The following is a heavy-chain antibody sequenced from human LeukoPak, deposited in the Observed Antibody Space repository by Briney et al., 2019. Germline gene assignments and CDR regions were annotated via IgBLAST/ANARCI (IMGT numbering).Heavy chain of an antibody. V-gene: IGHV4-4*07. J-gene: IGHJ3*02. CDR3: ARDRVLIAVAAYDAFDI. Sequence: SETLSLTCTVSGGSISSYYWSWIRQPAGKGLEWIGRIYTSGSTNYNPSLKSRVTMSVDTSKNQFSLKLSSVTAADTAVYYCARDRVLIAVAAYDAFDIWGQGTMVTVSS. CDR2: IYTSGST. D-gene: IGHD6-19*01. CDR1: GGSISSYY.